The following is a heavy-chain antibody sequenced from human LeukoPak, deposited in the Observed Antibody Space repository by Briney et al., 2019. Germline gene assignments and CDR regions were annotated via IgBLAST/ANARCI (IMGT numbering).Heavy chain of an antibody. Sequence: SQTLSLTCTVSGGSISSGGYYWSWIRQHPGKGLEWIGYIYYSGSTYYNPSLKSRVTISVDTSKNQFSLKLSSVTAADTPVYYCARESWDCSSTSCYGGFDYWGQGTLVTVSS. CDR2: IYYSGST. CDR3: ARESWDCSSTSCYGGFDY. V-gene: IGHV4-31*03. CDR1: GGSISSGGYY. D-gene: IGHD2-2*01. J-gene: IGHJ4*02.